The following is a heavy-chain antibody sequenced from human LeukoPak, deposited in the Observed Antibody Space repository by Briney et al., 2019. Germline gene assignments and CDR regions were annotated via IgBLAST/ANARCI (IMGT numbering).Heavy chain of an antibody. CDR1: GGSTSSSNYY. CDR2: IHYSGNT. CDR3: ARLGAGPTYYDFWSGYSSFYFDY. D-gene: IGHD3-3*01. J-gene: IGHJ4*02. V-gene: IGHV4-39*01. Sequence: PSETLSLTCTVSGGSTSSSNYYWGWIRQPPGKGLEWIGGIHYSGNTYYNPSLKSRVTISVDTSKNQFSLKLSSVTAADTAVYYCARLGAGPTYYDFWSGYSSFYFDYWGQGTLVTVSS.